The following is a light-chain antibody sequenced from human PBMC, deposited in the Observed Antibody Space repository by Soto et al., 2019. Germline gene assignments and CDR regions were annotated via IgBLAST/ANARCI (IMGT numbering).Light chain of an antibody. J-gene: IGKJ3*01. CDR1: LGIGNW. V-gene: IGKV1-12*01. CDR2: DAF. CDR3: QQTNSFPFT. Sequence: DIQMAQSPSSVSAFVGDRVTITCRASLGIGNWLAWYQKKSGLAPKLLSYDAFNLQSGVPSRFSVSGSGTDFTLTISSLQPEDFATYYCQQTNSFPFTFGPGTKVEMK.